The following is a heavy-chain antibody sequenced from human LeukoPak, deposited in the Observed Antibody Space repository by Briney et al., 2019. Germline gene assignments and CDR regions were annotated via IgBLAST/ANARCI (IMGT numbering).Heavy chain of an antibody. D-gene: IGHD2-15*01. CDR3: ARQDCSGGSCYLDY. CDR1: EFTFKSYA. J-gene: IGHJ4*02. V-gene: IGHV3-30*04. Sequence: GGSLRLSCAASEFTFKSYAMSWVRQAPGKGLEWVSVISFDGSDKFYADSVKGRLTISRDSSQNTLFVQMNSLRAEDTAVYYCARQDCSGGSCYLDYWGQGILVTVSS. CDR2: ISFDGSDK.